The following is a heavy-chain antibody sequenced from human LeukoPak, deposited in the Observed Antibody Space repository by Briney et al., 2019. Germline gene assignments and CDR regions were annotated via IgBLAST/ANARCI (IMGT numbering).Heavy chain of an antibody. Sequence: PGGSLRLSCAASGFTFSSYWMSWVRQAPGKGLEWVAFISSDGTNKDYADSVKGRFSISRDNSKNTLYLQMNRLRGDDTAVYYCARDRSQEFDPWGQGTLVTVSS. CDR3: ARDRSQEFDP. J-gene: IGHJ5*02. V-gene: IGHV3-30*03. D-gene: IGHD3-10*01. CDR2: ISSDGTNK. CDR1: GFTFSSYW.